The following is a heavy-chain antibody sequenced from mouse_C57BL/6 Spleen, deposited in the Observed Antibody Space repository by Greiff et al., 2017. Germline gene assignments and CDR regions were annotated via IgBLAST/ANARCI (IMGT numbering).Heavy chain of an antibody. D-gene: IGHD3-2*02. CDR2: IDPANGNT. CDR3: VLDSSGYGAMDY. CDR1: GFNIKNTY. Sequence: EVQRVESVAELVRPGASVKLSCTASGFNIKNTYMHWVKQRPEQGLEWIGRIDPANGNTKYAPKFQGKATLTADTSSNTAYLQLSSLTSEDTAIYYCVLDSSGYGAMDYWGQGTSVTVSS. J-gene: IGHJ4*01. V-gene: IGHV14-3*01.